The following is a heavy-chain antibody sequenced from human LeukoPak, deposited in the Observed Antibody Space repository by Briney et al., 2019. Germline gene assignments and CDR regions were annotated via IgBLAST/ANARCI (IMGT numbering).Heavy chain of an antibody. V-gene: IGHV3-23*01. CDR1: GFTFSSXA. CDR3: AKDSGSYLDY. D-gene: IGHD1-26*01. Sequence: XGSXXLSCAASGFTFSSXAMSWXRXAPGKXREWVSAISGSGGSTYYADSVKGRFTISRDNSKNTLYLQMNSLRAEDTAVYYCAKDSGSYLDYWGQGTLVTVSS. J-gene: IGHJ4*02. CDR2: ISGSGGST.